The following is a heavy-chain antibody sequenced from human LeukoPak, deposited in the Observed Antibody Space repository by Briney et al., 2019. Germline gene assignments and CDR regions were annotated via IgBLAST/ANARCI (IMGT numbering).Heavy chain of an antibody. CDR2: INHSGST. CDR1: GGSFSGYY. J-gene: IGHJ5*02. V-gene: IGHV4-34*01. CDR3: AIHIVVVPAAKKKNWFDP. D-gene: IGHD2-2*01. Sequence: SETLSLTCAVYGGSFSGYYWSWVRQPPGKGLEWIGEINHSGSTNYNPSLKSRVTISVDTSKNQFSLKLSSVTAADTAVYYCAIHIVVVPAAKKKNWFDPWGQGTLVTVSS.